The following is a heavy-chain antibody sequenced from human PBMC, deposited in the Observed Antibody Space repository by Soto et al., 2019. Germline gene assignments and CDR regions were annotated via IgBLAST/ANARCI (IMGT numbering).Heavy chain of an antibody. CDR2: ISYDGSEK. V-gene: IGHV3-30*18. CDR3: AKALGELSPESYDY. D-gene: IGHD3-16*02. J-gene: IGHJ4*02. CDR1: GFTFSYYA. Sequence: QVQLVESGGGVVQPGRSLRLSCAASGFTFSYYAMHWVRQAPGKGLEWVAVISYDGSEKYYADSVKGRFTISRDNSKNPLSLQMTSLRADDTAVYYCAKALGELSPESYDYWGQGTLITVSS.